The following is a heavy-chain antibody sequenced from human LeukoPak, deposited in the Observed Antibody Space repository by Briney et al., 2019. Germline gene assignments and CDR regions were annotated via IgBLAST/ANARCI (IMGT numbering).Heavy chain of an antibody. CDR3: ARHYYRGIAASFDY. V-gene: IGHV4-59*08. CDR1: GGSISSYY. Sequence: SETLSLTCTVSGGSISSYYWSWIRQPPGKGLEWIGYIYYSGSTNYNPSLKSRVTISVDTSKNQFSLKLSSVTAADTAVYYCARHYYRGIAASFDYWGQGTLVTVSS. CDR2: IYYSGST. J-gene: IGHJ4*02. D-gene: IGHD6-13*01.